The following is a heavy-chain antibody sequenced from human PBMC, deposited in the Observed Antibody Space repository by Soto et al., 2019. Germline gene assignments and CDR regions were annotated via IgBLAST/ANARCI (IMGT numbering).Heavy chain of an antibody. V-gene: IGHV3-30*18. J-gene: IGHJ3*02. CDR1: GFTFSDYG. Sequence: QVHLVESGGGVVQPGRSLRLSCAASGFTFSDYGMHWVRQAPGKGLEWVAVLSSDGSNKYYADSVKGRFTISRDNSKNTLYLQMNSLRAEDTAVYYCAKSGGHYYWYDAFDIWGQGTMVTVSS. CDR2: LSSDGSNK. D-gene: IGHD2-8*01. CDR3: AKSGGHYYWYDAFDI.